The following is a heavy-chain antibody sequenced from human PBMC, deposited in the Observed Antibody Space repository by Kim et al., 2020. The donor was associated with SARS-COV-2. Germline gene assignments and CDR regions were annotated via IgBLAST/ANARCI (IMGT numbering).Heavy chain of an antibody. V-gene: IGHV3-21*01. CDR3: ARGIVVVPAAIGNYYYGMDV. Sequence: GGSLRLSCAASGFTFSSYSMNWVRQAPGTGLEWVSSISSSSSYIYYADSVKGRFTISRDNAKNSLYLQMNSLRAEDTAVYYCARGIVVVPAAIGNYYYGMDVWGQGTTVTVSS. J-gene: IGHJ6*02. D-gene: IGHD2-2*01. CDR2: ISSSSSYI. CDR1: GFTFSSYS.